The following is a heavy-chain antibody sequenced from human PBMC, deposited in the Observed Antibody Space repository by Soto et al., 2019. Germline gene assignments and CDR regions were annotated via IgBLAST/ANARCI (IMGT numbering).Heavy chain of an antibody. CDR1: GGSISSYY. D-gene: IGHD2-15*01. V-gene: IGHV4-59*08. CDR2: IYYSGST. Sequence: SETLSLTCTVSGGSISSYYWSWIRQPPGKGLEWIGYIYYSGSTNYNPSLKSRVTISVDTSKNQFSLKLSSVTAADTAVYYCARQVLGYCSGGSCYSAGWFDPWGQGTLVTVSS. J-gene: IGHJ5*02. CDR3: ARQVLGYCSGGSCYSAGWFDP.